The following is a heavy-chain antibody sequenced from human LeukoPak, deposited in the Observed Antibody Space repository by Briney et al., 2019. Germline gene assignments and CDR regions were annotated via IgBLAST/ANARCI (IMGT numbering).Heavy chain of an antibody. J-gene: IGHJ4*02. CDR3: AKGQLAYCCGDCYSAR. D-gene: IGHD2-21*02. CDR1: GFTFCNYG. V-gene: IGHV3-30*18. CDR2: ISYDGNNK. Sequence: GRSLRLSCAASGFTFCNYGMHWVPQGPGKGLEWVAVISYDGNNKYYADSVKGRFTISRDNSKNPLYLQMNSLRAEDTAVYYCAKGQLAYCCGDCYSARWGQGTLVTVSS.